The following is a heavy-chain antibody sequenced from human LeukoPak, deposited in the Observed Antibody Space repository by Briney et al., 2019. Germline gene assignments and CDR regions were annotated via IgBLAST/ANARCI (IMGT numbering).Heavy chain of an antibody. CDR3: ARGGQTYYDILTGYYNTPVYNWFDP. J-gene: IGHJ5*02. V-gene: IGHV3-30*04. D-gene: IGHD3-9*01. CDR2: ISYDGSNK. CDR1: GFTFSSYA. Sequence: GRSLRLSCAASGFTFSSYAMHWVRQAPGKGLEWVAIISYDGSNKYYADSVKGRFTISRDNSKNTLYLQMNSLRAEDTAVYYCARGGQTYYDILTGYYNTPVYNWFDPWGQGTLVTVSS.